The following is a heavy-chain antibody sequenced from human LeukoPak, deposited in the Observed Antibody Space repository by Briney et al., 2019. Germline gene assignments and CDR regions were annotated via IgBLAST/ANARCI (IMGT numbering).Heavy chain of an antibody. CDR3: AKDVGDYPSSYFDP. V-gene: IGHV3-7*03. Sequence: GGSLRLSCAASGFTFSSYAMSWVRQAPGKGLEWVANIKQDGSEKYYVDSVKGRFTISRDNAKNSLYLQMNSLRAEDTALYYCAKDVGDYPSSYFDPWGQGTLVTVSS. CDR2: IKQDGSEK. CDR1: GFTFSSYA. D-gene: IGHD4-17*01. J-gene: IGHJ5*02.